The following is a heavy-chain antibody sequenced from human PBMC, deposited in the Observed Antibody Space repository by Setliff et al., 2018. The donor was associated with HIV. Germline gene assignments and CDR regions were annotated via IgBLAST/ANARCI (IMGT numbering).Heavy chain of an antibody. CDR2: IRLYGSDK. V-gene: IGHV3-30*02. D-gene: IGHD4-4*01. CDR1: GFTFRNYG. J-gene: IGHJ3*02. CDR3: AKDRGYRNLDAFDI. Sequence: GGSLRLSCAASGFTFRNYGMHWVRQAPGKGLEWVAFIRLYGSDKYYADSVKGRFTISRDNSKNTLYLQMNSLRAEDTAVYYCAKDRGYRNLDAFDICGQGTMVTVSS.